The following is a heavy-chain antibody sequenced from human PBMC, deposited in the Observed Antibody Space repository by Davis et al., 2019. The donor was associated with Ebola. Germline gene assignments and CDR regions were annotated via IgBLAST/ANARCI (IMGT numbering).Heavy chain of an antibody. J-gene: IGHJ4*02. Sequence: PGGSLRLSCAASGFTFSTYGFHWVRQAPGKGLEWVANIKQDGSEKYYVDSVKGRFTISRDNAKNSLYLQMNSLRAEDTAVYYCARGIGIAGRWGQGTLVTVSS. CDR1: GFTFSTYG. CDR2: IKQDGSEK. D-gene: IGHD6-13*01. V-gene: IGHV3-7*01. CDR3: ARGIGIAGR.